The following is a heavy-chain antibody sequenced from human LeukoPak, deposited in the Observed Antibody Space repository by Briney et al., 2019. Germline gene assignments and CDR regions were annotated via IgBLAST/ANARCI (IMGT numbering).Heavy chain of an antibody. CDR3: ARDCRDIVVVPAANAFDI. D-gene: IGHD2-2*01. V-gene: IGHV1-69*04. J-gene: IGHJ3*02. CDR1: GGTFSSYA. CDR2: IIPILGIA. Sequence: SAKVSCKASGGTFSSYAISWVRQAPGQGLEWMGRIIPILGIANYARKFQGRVTITADKSTSTAYMELSSLRSEDTAVYYCARDCRDIVVVPAANAFDIWGQGTMVTVSS.